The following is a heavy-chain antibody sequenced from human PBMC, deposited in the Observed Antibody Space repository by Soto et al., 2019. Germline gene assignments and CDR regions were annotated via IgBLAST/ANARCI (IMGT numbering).Heavy chain of an antibody. J-gene: IGHJ4*02. CDR3: ARRSTVTYYSFDY. CDR1: GGSISSGGYS. V-gene: IGHV4-30-2*01. CDR2: IYHSGST. Sequence: QLQLQESGSGLVKPSQTLSLTCAVSGGSISSGGYSWSWIRQPPGKGLEWIGYIYHSGSTYYNPSLKSRVTIPVARSKNQFALKLSSLTAADTAVYYCARRSTVTYYSFDYWGQGTLVTVSS. D-gene: IGHD4-17*01.